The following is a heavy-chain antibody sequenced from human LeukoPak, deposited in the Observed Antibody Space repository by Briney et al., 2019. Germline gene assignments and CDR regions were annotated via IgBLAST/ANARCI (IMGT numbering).Heavy chain of an antibody. D-gene: IGHD1-14*01. J-gene: IGHJ6*03. Sequence: SETLSLTCAVSGGSFSGYYWSWIRQPPGKGLEWIGEINRSGSTNYNPSLKGRVTISVDTSKSQLSLKVSSVTAADTAVYYCARGTNRDRDYYYYSFMDVWAKGTTVTVSS. CDR2: INRSGST. V-gene: IGHV4-34*01. CDR3: ARGTNRDRDYYYYSFMDV. CDR1: GGSFSGYY.